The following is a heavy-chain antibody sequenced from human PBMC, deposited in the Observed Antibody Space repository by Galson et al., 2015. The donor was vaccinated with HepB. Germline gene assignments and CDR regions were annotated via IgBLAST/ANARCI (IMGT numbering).Heavy chain of an antibody. V-gene: IGHV3-30-3*01. CDR2: ISYDGSNK. Sequence: SLRLSCAASGFTFSSYAMHWVRKAPGKGLEWVAVISYDGSNKYYADSVKGRFTISRDNSKNTLYLQMNSLRAEDTAVYYCARGYDEDYGMDVWGQGTTVTVSS. D-gene: IGHD3-22*01. J-gene: IGHJ6*02. CDR3: ARGYDEDYGMDV. CDR1: GFTFSSYA.